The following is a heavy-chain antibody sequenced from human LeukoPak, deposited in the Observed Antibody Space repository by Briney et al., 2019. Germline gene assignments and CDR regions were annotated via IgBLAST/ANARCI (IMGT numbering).Heavy chain of an antibody. CDR3: ARWSYRLYFDY. CDR2: IYYSGST. V-gene: IGHV4-30-4*08. J-gene: IGHJ4*02. D-gene: IGHD1-26*01. CDR1: GGSISSGDYY. Sequence: SETLSLTCTVSGGSISSGDYYWSWIRQPPGKGLEWIGYIYYSGSTCYNPSLKSRVTISVDTSKNQFSLKLSSVTAADTAVYYCARWSYRLYFDYWGQGTLVTVSS.